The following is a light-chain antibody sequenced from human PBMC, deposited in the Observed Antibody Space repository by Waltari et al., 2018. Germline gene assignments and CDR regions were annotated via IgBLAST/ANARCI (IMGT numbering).Light chain of an antibody. CDR2: AAS. CDR1: QGIRND. J-gene: IGKJ1*01. Sequence: AIQVTQSPSSLSASVGDRVTITCRASQGIRNDLAWYQQKPGSAPKLLIYAASNLQNGVPSRFSGSGSGTDFTLTISSLQPEDFATYYCLQDYNFPWTFGKGTKVEIK. CDR3: LQDYNFPWT. V-gene: IGKV1-6*01.